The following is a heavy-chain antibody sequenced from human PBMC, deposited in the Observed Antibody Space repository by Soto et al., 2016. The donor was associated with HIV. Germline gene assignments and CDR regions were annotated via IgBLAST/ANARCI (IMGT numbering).Heavy chain of an antibody. V-gene: IGHV3-11*05. D-gene: IGHD5-12*01. J-gene: IGHJ4*02. CDR2: ITSSGVYT. CDR3: ARGLWRRGFDTRSFEL. Sequence: QLVESGGGLVKPGGSLRLSCEVSGFALSDHQMTWIRQAPGKGLEWISYITSSGVYTNYADSVRGRFTISRDNANNSLFLQMSSLRVEDTAIYFCARGLWRRGFDTRSFELWGRGALVTVSS. CDR1: GFALSDHQ.